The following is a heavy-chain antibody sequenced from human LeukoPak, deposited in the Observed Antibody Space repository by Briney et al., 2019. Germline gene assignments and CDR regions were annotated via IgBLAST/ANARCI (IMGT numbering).Heavy chain of an antibody. CDR1: GGSISSGGYY. CDR2: IYYSGST. Sequence: PSETLSLTCTVSGGSISSGGYYWSWIRQHPGKGLEWIGCIYYSGSTYYNPSLKSRVTMSVDTSKNQFSLKLSSVTAADTAVYYCASMLVYDSSGYSLGYYFDYWGQGTLVTVSS. J-gene: IGHJ4*02. CDR3: ASMLVYDSSGYSLGYYFDY. D-gene: IGHD3-22*01. V-gene: IGHV4-31*03.